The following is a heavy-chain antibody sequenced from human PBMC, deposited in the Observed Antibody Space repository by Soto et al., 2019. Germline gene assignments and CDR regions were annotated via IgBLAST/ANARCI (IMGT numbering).Heavy chain of an antibody. CDR3: AKRKMGLLWFGTSGALDV. D-gene: IGHD3-10*01. CDR2: ITGSGVHT. Sequence: EVQLLESGGGLVQPGGSLRLSCAASGFAFGNFAMSWVRQAPGKGLEWVSAITGSGVHTYYADSVKGRFTISRDNSKNTLYLQMNSLRADDTAVYYFAKRKMGLLWFGTSGALDVWGQGTTVTVSS. CDR1: GFAFGNFA. J-gene: IGHJ6*02. V-gene: IGHV3-23*01.